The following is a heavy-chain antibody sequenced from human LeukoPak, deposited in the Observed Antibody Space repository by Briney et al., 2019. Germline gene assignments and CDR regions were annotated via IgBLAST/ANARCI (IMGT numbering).Heavy chain of an antibody. CDR3: AKDWGGGDSGYKTF. Sequence: GGSLRLSCAASGFSFNTYWMSWVRRAPGKGLEWVAVVWSDGSKQYYADSVKGRFTISRDNSKNTLYLQMNSLRAEDAAVYYCAKDWGGGDSGYKTFWGQGTLVTVSS. CDR1: GFSFNTYW. D-gene: IGHD3-22*01. J-gene: IGHJ4*02. CDR2: VWSDGSKQ. V-gene: IGHV3-33*06.